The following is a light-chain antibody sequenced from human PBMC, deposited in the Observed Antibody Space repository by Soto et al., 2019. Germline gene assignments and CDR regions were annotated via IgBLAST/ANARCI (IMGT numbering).Light chain of an antibody. V-gene: IGKV1-6*01. CDR2: GAS. Sequence: AIQMTQSPSSLSASVGDRVTITCRTSQDIRNDLGWYQQKPGKAPKLLIYGASSLHTGVPSRFSGSGSGTDFAPTNNTLQPEDSAIYFCLQDNSDPWTFGQGTKVEIK. J-gene: IGKJ1*01. CDR3: LQDNSDPWT. CDR1: QDIRND.